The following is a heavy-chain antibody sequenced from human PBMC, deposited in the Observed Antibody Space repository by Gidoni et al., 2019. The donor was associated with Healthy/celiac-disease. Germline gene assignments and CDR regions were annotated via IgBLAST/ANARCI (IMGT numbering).Heavy chain of an antibody. D-gene: IGHD2-2*01. V-gene: IGHV3-9*01. Sequence: EVHLVESGGGLVQPGRSLRLSCASSGFTFDDYAMHWVRQAPGKGLEWVSGSSWNSGSIGYADSVKGRFNISRDNAKNSLYLQMNSLRAEDTALYYCAKAVPAAHFDYWGQGTLVTVSS. CDR3: AKAVPAAHFDY. J-gene: IGHJ4*02. CDR1: GFTFDDYA. CDR2: SSWNSGSI.